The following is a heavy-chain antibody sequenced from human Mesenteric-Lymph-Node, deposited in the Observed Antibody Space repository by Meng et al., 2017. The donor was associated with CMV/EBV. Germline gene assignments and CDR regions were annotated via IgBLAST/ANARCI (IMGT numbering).Heavy chain of an antibody. CDR3: AKVRQYNWNYDSYYFDY. CDR2: IYSDGTST. V-gene: IGHV3-23*03. D-gene: IGHD1-7*01. J-gene: IGHJ4*02. Sequence: FNFSSYAMSWVRQSPGKGLEWVSIIYSDGTSTYHADSVKGRFTISRDNSKNALFLQMNSLRAEDTAVYYCAKVRQYNWNYDSYYFDYWGQGTLVTVSS. CDR1: FNFSSYA.